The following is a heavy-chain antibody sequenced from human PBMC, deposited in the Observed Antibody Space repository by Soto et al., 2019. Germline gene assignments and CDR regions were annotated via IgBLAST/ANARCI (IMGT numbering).Heavy chain of an antibody. Sequence: GGSLRLSCVGSGFMFSNNGMHWVRQTPGKGLEWVAFMSYDGSDTFYADSVKGRFTISRDNSKNTLFLHMSNLRAEDTAMYYCTIVRVADSALDHWGQGTLVTVSS. CDR2: MSYDGSDT. J-gene: IGHJ4*02. V-gene: IGHV3-30*02. CDR1: GFMFSNNG. D-gene: IGHD3-10*02. CDR3: TIVRVADSALDH.